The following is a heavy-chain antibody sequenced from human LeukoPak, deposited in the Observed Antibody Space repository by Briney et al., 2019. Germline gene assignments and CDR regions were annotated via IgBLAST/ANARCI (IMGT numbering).Heavy chain of an antibody. CDR1: GGSISSSYYY. CDR2: MYNSGST. D-gene: IGHD2-15*01. J-gene: IGHJ5*02. V-gene: IGHV4-39*07. CDR3: ARRRTLGYSLVGWFDP. Sequence: PSETLSLTCTVSGGSISSSYYYWGWIRQPPGKGLEWIGTMYNSGSTDYNPSLKSRVTISVDTSKNQFSLKLSSVTAADTAVYYCARRRTLGYSLVGWFDPWGQGTLVTVSS.